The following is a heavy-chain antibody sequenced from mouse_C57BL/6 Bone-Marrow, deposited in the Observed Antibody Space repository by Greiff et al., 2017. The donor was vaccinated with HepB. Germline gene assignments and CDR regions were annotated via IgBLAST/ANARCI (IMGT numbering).Heavy chain of an antibody. V-gene: IGHV2-2*01. CDR1: GFSLTSYG. CDR3: ARNGDGSSPYYFDY. J-gene: IGHJ2*01. CDR2: IWSGGST. Sequence: VKVVESGPGLVQPSQSLSITCTVSGFSLTSYGVHWVRQSPGKGLEWLGVIWSGGSTDYNAAFISRLSISKDNSKSQVFFKMNSLQADDTAIYYCARNGDGSSPYYFDYWGQGTTLTVSS. D-gene: IGHD1-1*01.